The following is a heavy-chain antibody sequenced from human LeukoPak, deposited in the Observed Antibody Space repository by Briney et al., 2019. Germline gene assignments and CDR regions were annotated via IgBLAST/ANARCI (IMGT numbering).Heavy chain of an antibody. CDR3: ARGTEIILNCTKGVCPFDY. CDR2: INHSGST. V-gene: IGHV4-34*01. J-gene: IGHJ4*02. Sequence: MSSETLSLTCAVYGGSFSGYYWSWIRQPPGKGLEWIGEINHSGSTNYNPSLKSRVTISVDTSKNQFSLKLSSVTAADTAVYYCARGTEIILNCTKGVCPFDYWGQGTLVTVSS. CDR1: GGSFSGYY. D-gene: IGHD2-8*01.